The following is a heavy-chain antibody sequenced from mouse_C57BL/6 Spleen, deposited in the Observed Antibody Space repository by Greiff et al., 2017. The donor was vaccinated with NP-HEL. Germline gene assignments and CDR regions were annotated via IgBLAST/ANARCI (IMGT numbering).Heavy chain of an antibody. J-gene: IGHJ2*01. CDR3: AITTVVATGTFDY. CDR2: ILPGSGST. D-gene: IGHD1-1*01. V-gene: IGHV1-9*01. CDR1: GYTFTGYW. Sequence: VKVVESGAELMKPGASVKLSCKATGYTFTGYWIEWVKQRPGHGLEWIGEILPGSGSTNYNEKFKGKATFTADTSSNTAYMQLSSLTTEDSAIYYCAITTVVATGTFDYWGQGTTLTVSS.